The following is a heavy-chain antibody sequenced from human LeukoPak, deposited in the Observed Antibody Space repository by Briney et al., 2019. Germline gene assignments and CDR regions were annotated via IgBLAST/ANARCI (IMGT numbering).Heavy chain of an antibody. CDR2: ISSSSSYI. CDR3: ARESEPRVGELDY. Sequence: PGGSLRLSCAASGFTFSSYSINWVRQAPGKGLEWVSSISSSSSYIYYADSVKGRFTISRDNAKNSLYLQMNSLRAEDTAVYYCARESEPRVGELDYWGQGTLVTVSS. CDR1: GFTFSSYS. V-gene: IGHV3-21*01. J-gene: IGHJ4*02. D-gene: IGHD1-26*01.